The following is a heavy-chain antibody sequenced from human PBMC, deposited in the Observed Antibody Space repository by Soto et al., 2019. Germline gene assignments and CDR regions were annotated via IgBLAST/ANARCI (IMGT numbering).Heavy chain of an antibody. CDR3: TTDYQWERLGSIYDAFAI. J-gene: IGHJ3*02. D-gene: IGHD1-26*01. CDR1: GFTFSNAW. CDR2: IKSKTDGGTT. V-gene: IGHV3-15*01. Sequence: EVQLVESGGGLVKPGGSLRLSCAASGFTFSNAWMSWVRQAPGKGLEWVGRIKSKTDGGTTDYAAPVKGRFTISRDDSKNTLSLQKNSMKTADTAVNYCTTDYQWERLGSIYDAFAIWGQGTMVTVSS.